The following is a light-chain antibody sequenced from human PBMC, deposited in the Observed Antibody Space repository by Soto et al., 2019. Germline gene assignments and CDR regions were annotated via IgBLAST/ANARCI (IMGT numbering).Light chain of an antibody. CDR3: QQYDASPRT. V-gene: IGKV3-20*01. J-gene: IGKJ5*01. CDR2: DAS. Sequence: STQSSGTLPLSSVDLANLSCLGRQTLRGKYLAWYQQKPGQALKLLIYDASTMHTGVPYRFSGSGSGTEFSLNISSLEPEDVATYYCQQYDASPRTFGQGTRVEIK. CDR1: QTLRGKY.